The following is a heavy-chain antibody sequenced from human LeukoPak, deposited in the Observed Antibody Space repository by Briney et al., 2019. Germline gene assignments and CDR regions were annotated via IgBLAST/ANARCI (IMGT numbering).Heavy chain of an antibody. V-gene: IGHV1-8*03. D-gene: IGHD3-16*02. CDR2: MNPNSGNT. Sequence: ASVKVSCKASGYTFTSYDINWVRQATGQGLEWMGWMNPNSGNTGYAQKFQGRVTITRNTSISTAYMGLSSLRSEDTAVYYCASRYGPFWRGNHDAFDIWGQGTMVTVSS. CDR1: GYTFTSYD. J-gene: IGHJ3*02. CDR3: ASRYGPFWRGNHDAFDI.